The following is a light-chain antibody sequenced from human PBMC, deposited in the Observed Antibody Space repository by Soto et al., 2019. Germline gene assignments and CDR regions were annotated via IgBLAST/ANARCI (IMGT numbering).Light chain of an antibody. CDR3: QQRNRSMMT. Sequence: EIVLTQSPVTLSLSPVERATLSFRASQTFSNLLAWYQQKPGKLPRLLIYDGYYRVTDTPPRFSGSGSGTDFTLTISSLEPEDVGVYYCQQRNRSMMTFGQGTRVEI. CDR1: QTFSNL. V-gene: IGKV3-11*01. J-gene: IGKJ5*01. CDR2: DGY.